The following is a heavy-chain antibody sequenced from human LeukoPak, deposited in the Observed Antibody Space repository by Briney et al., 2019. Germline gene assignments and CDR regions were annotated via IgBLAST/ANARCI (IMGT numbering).Heavy chain of an antibody. CDR3: ARVGYGGNLDY. CDR1: GFSFSSYA. V-gene: IGHV3-64*01. Sequence: GGSLRLSCAASGFSFSSYAMHWVRQAPGRGLEYVSAISNNGGDTYYASSVKGRFTISRDNSKNTLYLQMGSLRAEDMAVYYCARVGYGGNLDYWGQGTLVTVSS. J-gene: IGHJ4*02. D-gene: IGHD4-23*01. CDR2: ISNNGGDT.